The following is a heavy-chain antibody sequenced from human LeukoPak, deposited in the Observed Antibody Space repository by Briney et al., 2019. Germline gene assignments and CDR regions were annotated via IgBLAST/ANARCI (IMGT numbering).Heavy chain of an antibody. Sequence: SETLSLTCTVSGGSFSSYYWNWIRQSPGKGLGWIGYIYYTGSTNYNPSLKGRVTLSVDTSNNQFSLRLRSVTAADTAVYYCARGGSRVISSSDFDFWGQGILVTVSS. CDR1: GGSFSSYY. CDR3: ARGGSRVISSSDFDF. D-gene: IGHD6-6*01. CDR2: IYYTGST. J-gene: IGHJ4*02. V-gene: IGHV4-59*01.